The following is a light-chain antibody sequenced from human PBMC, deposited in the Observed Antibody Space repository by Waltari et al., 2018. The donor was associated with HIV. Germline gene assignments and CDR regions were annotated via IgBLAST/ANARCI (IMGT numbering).Light chain of an antibody. J-gene: IGLJ2*01. Sequence: QSALTQPPSASGSPGQSVTISCTGTSNDVGAYNFVSCYQHHPGKAHKLIIEEVSKRPEGVTDRFSASKSANTASLTVSGLQTEDEADYYCSSVTGVNTDVIVGGGTRLTVL. CDR3: SSVTGVNTDVI. CDR2: EVS. V-gene: IGLV2-8*01. CDR1: SNDVGAYNF.